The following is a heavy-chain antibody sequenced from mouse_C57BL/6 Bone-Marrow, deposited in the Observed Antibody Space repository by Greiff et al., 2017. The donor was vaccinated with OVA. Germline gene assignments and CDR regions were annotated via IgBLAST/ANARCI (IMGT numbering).Heavy chain of an antibody. J-gene: IGHJ2*01. CDR2: ISDGGSYT. D-gene: IGHD1-1*01. V-gene: IGHV5-4*03. CDR3: ARGITTVVASFGY. Sequence: DVKLQESGGGLVKPGGSLKLSCAASGFTFSSYAMSWVRQTPEKRLEWVAIISDGGSYTYYPDNVKGRFTISRHNANNNLYLQMSHLKSEDTAMYYCARGITTVVASFGYWGQGTTLTVSS. CDR1: GFTFSSYA.